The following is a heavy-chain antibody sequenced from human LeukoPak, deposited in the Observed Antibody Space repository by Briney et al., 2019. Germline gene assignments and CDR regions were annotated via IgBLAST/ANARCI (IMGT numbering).Heavy chain of an antibody. CDR2: IRYDGSNK. J-gene: IGHJ4*02. CDR1: GFTFSSYG. Sequence: GGSLRLSCAASGFTFSSYGMHWVRQAPGKGLEWVAFIRYDGSNKYYADSVKGRFTISRDNSKNTLYLQMNSLRAEDTAVYYCAKVPYCSSTSCYLSPFDYWGQGTLVTVSS. CDR3: AKVPYCSSTSCYLSPFDY. D-gene: IGHD2-2*01. V-gene: IGHV3-30*02.